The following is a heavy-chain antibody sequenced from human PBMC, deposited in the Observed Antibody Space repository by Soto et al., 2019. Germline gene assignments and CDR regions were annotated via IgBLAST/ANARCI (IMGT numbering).Heavy chain of an antibody. J-gene: IGHJ6*02. CDR2: IYPGDSDT. CDR1: GYSFTSYW. CDR3: ARHWGSSEVADYYYGMDV. Sequence: GESLKISCKGSGYSFTSYWIGWVRQMPGKGLEWMGIIYPGDSDTRYSPSLQGQVTISADKSISTAYLQWSSLKASDTAMYYCARHWGSSEVADYYYGMDVWGQGTTVTVSS. V-gene: IGHV5-51*01. D-gene: IGHD6-19*01.